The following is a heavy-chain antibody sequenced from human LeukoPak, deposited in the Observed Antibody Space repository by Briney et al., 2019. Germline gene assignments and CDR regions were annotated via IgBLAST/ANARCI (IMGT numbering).Heavy chain of an antibody. V-gene: IGHV4-34*01. CDR2: INHSGST. D-gene: IGHD1-26*01. CDR3: ATAEWESFYFDS. CDR1: GGSFSGYY. Sequence: SETLSLTCAVYGGSFSGYYWSWIRQPPGKGLEWIGEINHSGSTNYNPSLKSRVTISVDTSKNQFSLKLSSVTAADTAVYFCATAEWESFYFDSWGQGALVAVSS. J-gene: IGHJ4*02.